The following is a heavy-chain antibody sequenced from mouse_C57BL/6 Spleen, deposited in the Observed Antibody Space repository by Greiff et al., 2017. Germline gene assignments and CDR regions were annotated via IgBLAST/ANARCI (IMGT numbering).Heavy chain of an antibody. J-gene: IGHJ2*01. CDR2: IYYSGTI. CDR3: AREETTGVFDY. CDR1: GISITTGNYR. D-gene: IGHD2-1*01. V-gene: IGHV3-5*01. Sequence: VQLKQSGPGLVKPSQTVFLTCTVTGISITTGNYRWSWIRQFPGNKLEWIGYIYYSGTITYNPSLTSRTTITRDTPKNQFFLEMNSLTAEDTATYYCAREETTGVFDYWGQGTTLTVSS.